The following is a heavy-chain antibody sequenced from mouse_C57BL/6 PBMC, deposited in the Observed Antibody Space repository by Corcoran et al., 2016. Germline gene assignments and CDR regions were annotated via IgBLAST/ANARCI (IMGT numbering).Heavy chain of an antibody. J-gene: IGHJ2*01. CDR3: APGTVDY. Sequence: EVQLQQSGPELVKPGASVKISCKASGYTFTDYYMNWVKQSHGKSLEWIGDINPNNGGTSYNQKFKGKATLTVDKSSSTAYMELRSLTSEDSAVYYCAPGTVDYWGQGTTLTVSS. CDR2: INPNNGGT. D-gene: IGHD4-1*01. CDR1: GYTFTDYY. V-gene: IGHV1-26*01.